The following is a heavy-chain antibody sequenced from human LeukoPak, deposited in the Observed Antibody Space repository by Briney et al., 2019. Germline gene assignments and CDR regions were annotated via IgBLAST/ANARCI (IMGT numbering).Heavy chain of an antibody. CDR1: GGSISNYY. CDR2: VYHSGST. V-gene: IGHV4-59*01. Sequence: SETLSLTCTVSGGSISNYYWSWIRQPPGKGLEWIGYVYHSGSTNYNPSLKSRVTISVDTSKNQFSLKLSSVTAADTAVYYCARDQWSSSWYGAFDIWGQGTTVTVSS. D-gene: IGHD6-13*01. CDR3: ARDQWSSSWYGAFDI. J-gene: IGHJ3*02.